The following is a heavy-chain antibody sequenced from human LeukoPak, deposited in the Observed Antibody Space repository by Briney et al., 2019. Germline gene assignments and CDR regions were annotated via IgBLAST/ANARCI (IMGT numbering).Heavy chain of an antibody. CDR2: IRTKRNNYPT. CDR1: GFTFSDSA. CDR3: TGRDDYGDY. Sequence: PGGSQRLSCAASGFTFSDSAMHWVRQASGKGLEWVGRIRTKRNNYPTAYAASVRGRFTISRDDSKNTAFLQMSSLKTEDTAVYYCTGRDDYGDYWGQGIVVTVSS. J-gene: IGHJ4*02. V-gene: IGHV3-73*01.